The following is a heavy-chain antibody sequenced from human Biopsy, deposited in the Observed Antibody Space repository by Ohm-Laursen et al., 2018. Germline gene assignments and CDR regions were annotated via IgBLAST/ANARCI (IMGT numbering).Heavy chain of an antibody. J-gene: IGHJ4*02. V-gene: IGHV1-58*02. CDR2: IVVGGGNT. CDR3: ASRPNCGGDCSSGFDY. CDR1: GFTFNRSA. D-gene: IGHD2-21*02. Sequence: GSSVKVSCKTSGFTFNRSAMQWVRQARGQLLEWIGWIVVGGGNTNYAQKFQERVTITRDMSTSTAYMELSSLRSEDTAVYYCASRPNCGGDCSSGFDYWGQGTLVTVSS.